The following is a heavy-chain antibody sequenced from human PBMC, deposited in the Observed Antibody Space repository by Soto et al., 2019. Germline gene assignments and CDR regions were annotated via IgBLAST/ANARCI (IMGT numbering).Heavy chain of an antibody. D-gene: IGHD3-3*01. V-gene: IGHV3-64D*08. CDR2: ISSNGGST. CDR3: VKLLYDFWSGYYINRDYYGMDV. Sequence: GGSLRISCAASGFTFSSYGMHWVRQAPGKGLEWVAAISSNGGSTYYADSVKGRFTISRDNSKNTLYLQMSSLRAEDTAVYYCVKLLYDFWSGYYINRDYYGMDVWGQGTTVTVSS. CDR1: GFTFSSYG. J-gene: IGHJ6*02.